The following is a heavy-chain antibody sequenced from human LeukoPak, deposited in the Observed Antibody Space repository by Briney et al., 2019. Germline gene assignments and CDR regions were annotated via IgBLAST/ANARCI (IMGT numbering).Heavy chain of an antibody. D-gene: IGHD6-19*01. J-gene: IGHJ4*02. CDR3: AKDRPSGYSSGWYREYFDY. CDR1: GFTFSSYA. V-gene: IGHV3-23*01. CDR2: ISGSGGST. Sequence: SGGSLRLSCAASGFTFSSYAMSWVRHAPGKGLEWVSAISGSGGSTYYADSVKGRLTISRDNSKNTLYLQMNSMIAEDTAVYYCAKDRPSGYSSGWYREYFDYWGQGTLVTVSS.